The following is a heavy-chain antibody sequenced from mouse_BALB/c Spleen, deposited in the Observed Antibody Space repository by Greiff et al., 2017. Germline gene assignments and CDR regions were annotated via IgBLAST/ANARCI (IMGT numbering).Heavy chain of an antibody. CDR3: ASFYRYDGYFDV. CDR2: ISNGGGST. CDR1: GFTFSSYT. J-gene: IGHJ1*01. D-gene: IGHD2-14*01. Sequence: EVKLVESGGGLVQPGGSLKLSCAASGFTFSSYTMSWVRQTPEKRLEWVAYISNGGGSTYYPDTVKGRFTISRDNAKNTLYLQMSSLKSEDTAMYYCASFYRYDGYFDVWGAGTTVTVSS. V-gene: IGHV5-12-2*01.